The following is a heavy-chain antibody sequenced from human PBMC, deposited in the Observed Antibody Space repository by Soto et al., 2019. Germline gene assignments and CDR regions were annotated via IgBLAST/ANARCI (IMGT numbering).Heavy chain of an antibody. D-gene: IGHD6-19*01. CDR1: GFTFSSYA. J-gene: IGHJ4*02. CDR2: ISGSGGST. V-gene: IGHV3-23*01. CDR3: AKVWGGWYWDY. Sequence: GGSLRLPCAASGFTFSSYAMSWVRQAPGKGLEWVSAISGSGGSTYYADSVKGRFTISRDNSKNTLYLQMSSLRAEDTAVYYCAKVWGGWYWDYWGQGTLVTVSS.